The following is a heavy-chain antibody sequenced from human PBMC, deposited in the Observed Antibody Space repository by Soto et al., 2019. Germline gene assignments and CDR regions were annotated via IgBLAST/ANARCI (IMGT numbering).Heavy chain of an antibody. J-gene: IGHJ4*02. D-gene: IGHD5-12*01. CDR1: GGSISSGGYS. CDR3: ARDNPTEGYTFMPSI. V-gene: IGHV4-30-2*01. CDR2: ISHSGST. Sequence: QLQLQESGSGLVKPSQTLSLTCAVSGGSISSGGYSWSWIRQPPGKGLEWIGYISHSGSTYYNSSLRRLVTILIDRSKNQFSLKVTSVTAADTAVYYCARDNPTEGYTFMPSIWGQGTLVTVSS.